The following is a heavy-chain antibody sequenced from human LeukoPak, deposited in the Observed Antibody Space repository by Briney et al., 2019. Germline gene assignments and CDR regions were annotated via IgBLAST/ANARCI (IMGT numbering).Heavy chain of an antibody. J-gene: IGHJ6*02. CDR3: AKAYGQYLIAVAGPYYYYGMDV. D-gene: IGHD6-19*01. Sequence: GGSLRLSCAASGFTFSSYAMSWVRQAPGKGLEWVSAISGSGGSTYYADSVKGRFTISRDNSKNTLYLQMNSLRAEDTAVYYCAKAYGQYLIAVAGPYYYYGMDVWGQGTTVTVSS. V-gene: IGHV3-23*01. CDR1: GFTFSSYA. CDR2: ISGSGGST.